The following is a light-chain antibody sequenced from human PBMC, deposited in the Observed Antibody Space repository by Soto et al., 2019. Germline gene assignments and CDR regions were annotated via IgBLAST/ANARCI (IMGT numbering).Light chain of an antibody. Sequence: QSVLTQPPSVSAAPGQKVAIFCSGSSSNIGNNYVSWYQHLPGTAPKLLIYENNKRPSEIPDRFSGSKSGSSATLGITGPQTGDEADYYCGTWDNTLSAAVFGGGTKLTVL. CDR2: ENN. CDR1: SSNIGNNY. CDR3: GTWDNTLSAAV. V-gene: IGLV1-51*02. J-gene: IGLJ3*02.